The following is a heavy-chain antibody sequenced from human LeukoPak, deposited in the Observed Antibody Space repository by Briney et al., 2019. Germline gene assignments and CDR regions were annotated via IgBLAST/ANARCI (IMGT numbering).Heavy chain of an antibody. D-gene: IGHD6-13*01. V-gene: IGHV4-59*01. CDR1: GGSISSYY. J-gene: IGHJ4*02. Sequence: SETLSLTCTVSGGSISSYYWGWIRQPPGKGPEWIGYIYYSGSTNYNPSLKSRVTISVDTSKNQFSLNLSSVTAADTAVYYCASGIAVAAPSFDYWGQGTLVTVSS. CDR2: IYYSGST. CDR3: ASGIAVAAPSFDY.